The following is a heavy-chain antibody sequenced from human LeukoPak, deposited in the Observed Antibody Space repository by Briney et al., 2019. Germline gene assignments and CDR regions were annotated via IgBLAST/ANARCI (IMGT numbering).Heavy chain of an antibody. CDR3: AREGSPFYYYYMDV. Sequence: SVKVSCKASGGTFSSYAISWVRQAPGQGLEWMGGIIPIFGTANYAQKFQGRVTITADKSTSTAYMELSSLRSEDTAVFYCAREGSPFYYYYMDVWGKGTTVTVSS. V-gene: IGHV1-69*06. CDR1: GGTFSSYA. D-gene: IGHD2-15*01. J-gene: IGHJ6*03. CDR2: IIPIFGTA.